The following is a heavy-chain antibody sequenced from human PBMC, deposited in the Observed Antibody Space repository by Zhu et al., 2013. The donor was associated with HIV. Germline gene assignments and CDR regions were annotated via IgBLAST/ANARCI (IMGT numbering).Heavy chain of an antibody. D-gene: IGHD2-2*02. Sequence: QVQLVQSGAEVKKPGASVKVSCKASGYTFTSYDINWVRQATGQGLEWMGWMNPNSGNTGYAQKFQGRVTMTRNTSISTAYMELSSLRSEDTAVYYCARAKELLYGFGYYGMDVWGQGTTVTVSS. CDR1: GYTFTSYD. CDR3: ARAKELLYGFGYYGMDV. V-gene: IGHV1-8*01. J-gene: IGHJ6*02. CDR2: MNPNSGNT.